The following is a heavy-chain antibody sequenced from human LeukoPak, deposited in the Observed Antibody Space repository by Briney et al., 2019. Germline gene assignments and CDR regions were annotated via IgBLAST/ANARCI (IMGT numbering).Heavy chain of an antibody. CDR1: GFTFSSYG. V-gene: IGHV3-30*18. D-gene: IGHD5-12*01. Sequence: GGSLRLSCAASGFTFSSYGMHWVRQAPGKGLEWVAVISYDGSNKYYADSVKGRFTISRDNSKNTLYLQMNSLRAEDTAVYYCAKDQRVIDSGSGIDYWDQGTLVTVSS. CDR3: AKDQRVIDSGSGIDY. CDR2: ISYDGSNK. J-gene: IGHJ4*02.